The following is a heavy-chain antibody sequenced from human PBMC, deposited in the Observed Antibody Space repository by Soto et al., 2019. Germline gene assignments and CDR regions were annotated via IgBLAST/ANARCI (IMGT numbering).Heavy chain of an antibody. CDR3: ARARGSSWDNWLDP. Sequence: ASVNVTCKAPGYTFTSYGISWVRQAPGQGLEWMGWISAYNGNTNYAQKLQGRVTMTTDTSTSTAYMELRSLRSDDTAVYYCARARGSSWDNWLDPWGKGTLVTGSS. CDR1: GYTFTSYG. V-gene: IGHV1-18*01. J-gene: IGHJ5*02. CDR2: ISAYNGNT. D-gene: IGHD6-13*01.